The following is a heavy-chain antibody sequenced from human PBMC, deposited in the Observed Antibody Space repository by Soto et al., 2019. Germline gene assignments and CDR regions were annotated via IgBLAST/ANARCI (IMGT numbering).Heavy chain of an antibody. D-gene: IGHD3-10*01. CDR1: GFTFTSSA. J-gene: IGHJ4*02. CDR2: IVVGSGNT. CDR3: AALPLHYYGSGHEHY. Sequence: GASVKVSCKASGFTFTSSAVQWVRQARGQRLEWIGWIVVGSGNTNYAQKFQERVTITRDMSTSTAYMELSSLRSEDTAVYYCAALPLHYYGSGHEHYWGQGTLVTVSS. V-gene: IGHV1-58*01.